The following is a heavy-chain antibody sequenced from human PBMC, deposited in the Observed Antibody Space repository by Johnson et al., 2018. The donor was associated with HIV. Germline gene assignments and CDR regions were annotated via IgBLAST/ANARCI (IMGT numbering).Heavy chain of an antibody. Sequence: VQLVESGGGVVQPGRSLRLSCAASGFTFSSYAVHWVRQAPGKGLEWVANIKQDGSEKYYVDSLKGRFTISRDNAKNSLYLQMNSLRAEDTALYYCARAYMSSGSYYDAFDIWGQGTMVTVSS. CDR2: IKQDGSEK. CDR1: GFTFSSYA. V-gene: IGHV3-7*05. J-gene: IGHJ3*02. D-gene: IGHD1-26*01. CDR3: ARAYMSSGSYYDAFDI.